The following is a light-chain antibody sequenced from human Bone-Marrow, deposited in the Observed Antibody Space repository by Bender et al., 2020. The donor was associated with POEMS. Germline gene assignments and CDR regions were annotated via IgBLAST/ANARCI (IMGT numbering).Light chain of an antibody. Sequence: QSVLTQPPSASGTPGQRVTISCSGSSSKFGSYPVNWYQQLPGVAPKLVIFNNSQRPSGVPDRFSGSNSGTSASLAISGILSDDGADFYCATWDDSLDGWVFGGGTKLTVL. CDR1: SSKFGSYP. J-gene: IGLJ3*02. CDR3: ATWDDSLDGWV. CDR2: NNS. V-gene: IGLV1-44*01.